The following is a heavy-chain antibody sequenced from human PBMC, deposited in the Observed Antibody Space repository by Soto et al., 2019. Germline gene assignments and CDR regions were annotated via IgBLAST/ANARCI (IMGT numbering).Heavy chain of an antibody. J-gene: IGHJ4*02. V-gene: IGHV4-59*01. D-gene: IGHD5-18*01. CDR3: ARSRDGYNSLDY. CDR1: GGSISSYY. CDR2: IYYSGST. Sequence: SETLSLTCTVSGGSISSYYWSWIRQPPGKGLEWIGYIYYSGSTNYNPSLKSRVTISVDTSKNQFSLKLSSVTAADTAVYYCARSRDGYNSLDYWGQVNLVPVCS.